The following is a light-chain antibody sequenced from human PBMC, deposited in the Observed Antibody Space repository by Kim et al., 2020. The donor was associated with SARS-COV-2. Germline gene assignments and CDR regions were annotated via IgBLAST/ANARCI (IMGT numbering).Light chain of an antibody. CDR3: QTWGTGIQMV. V-gene: IGLV4-69*01. J-gene: IGLJ2*01. CDR2: LNSDGSH. Sequence: VKLTCALSSGHSSYAIALHQQQPEKGPRYLMKLNSDGSHSKGDGIPDRFSGSSSGAERYLTISSLQSEDEADYYCQTWGTGIQMVFGGGTQLTVL. CDR1: SGHSSYA.